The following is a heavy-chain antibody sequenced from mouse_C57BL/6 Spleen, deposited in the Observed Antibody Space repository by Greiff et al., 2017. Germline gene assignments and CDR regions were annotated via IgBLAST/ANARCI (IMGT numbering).Heavy chain of an antibody. CDR1: GYTFTSYW. J-gene: IGHJ2*01. CDR3: ARSGSMVTTRGLDY. V-gene: IGHV1-50*01. CDR2: IDPSDSYT. Sequence: QVQLQQPGAELMKPGASVKLSCKASGYTFTSYWMQWVKQRPGQGLEWIGEIDPSDSYTNYNQKFKGKATLTVDTSSSTAYMQLSSLTSEDSAVYYCARSGSMVTTRGLDYWGQGTTLTVSS. D-gene: IGHD2-2*01.